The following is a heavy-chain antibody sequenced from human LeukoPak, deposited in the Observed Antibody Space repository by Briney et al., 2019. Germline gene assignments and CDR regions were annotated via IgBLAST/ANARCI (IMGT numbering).Heavy chain of an antibody. CDR2: IRYSGST. Sequence: EPSETLSLTCEVSGDSLSSGGYSWSWIRQPPGKGLEWIGYIRYSGSTYYNPSLKSRLTMSVEASKTQFSLRLSSATAADTAVYYCARVSSSWYQDWYFDLWGRGTLVTVSS. CDR1: GDSLSSGGYS. J-gene: IGHJ2*01. D-gene: IGHD6-13*01. CDR3: ARVSSSWYQDWYFDL. V-gene: IGHV4-30-4*07.